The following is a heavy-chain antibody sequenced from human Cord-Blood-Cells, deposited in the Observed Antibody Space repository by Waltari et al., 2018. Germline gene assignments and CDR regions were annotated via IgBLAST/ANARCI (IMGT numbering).Heavy chain of an antibody. V-gene: IGHV1-69*10. J-gene: IGHJ4*02. Sequence: QVQLVQSGAEVKKPGSSVKVSCKASGGPFSSYAISWVRQAPGQGLEWMGGIIPILGIANYAQKFQGRVTITADKSTSTAYMELSSLRSEDTAVYYCARGYCSGGSCYFDYWGQGTLVTVSS. D-gene: IGHD2-15*01. CDR1: GGPFSSYA. CDR3: ARGYCSGGSCYFDY. CDR2: IIPILGIA.